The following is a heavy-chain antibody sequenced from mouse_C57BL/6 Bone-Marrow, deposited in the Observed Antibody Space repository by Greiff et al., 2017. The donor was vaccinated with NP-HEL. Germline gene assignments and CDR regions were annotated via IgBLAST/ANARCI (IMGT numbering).Heavy chain of an antibody. CDR3: ARQRTWFPY. V-gene: IGHV1-81*01. J-gene: IGHJ3*01. CDR2: IYPRSGNT. CDR1: GYTFTSYG. Sequence: QVQLQQSGAELARPGASVKLSCKASGYTFTSYGISWVKQRTGQGLEWIGEIYPRSGNTYYNEKFKGKATLTADKSSSTAYMELRSLTSEDSAVYFCARQRTWFPYWGQGTLVTVSA.